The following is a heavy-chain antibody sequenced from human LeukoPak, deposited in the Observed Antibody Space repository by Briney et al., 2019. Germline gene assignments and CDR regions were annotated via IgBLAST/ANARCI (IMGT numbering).Heavy chain of an antibody. CDR1: GFTFSSYA. D-gene: IGHD2-15*01. Sequence: PGGSLRLSCAASGFTFSSYAMSWVRQAPGKGLEWVSAISGSGGSTYYADSVKGRFTISRDNSKNTLYLQMNSLRAEDTAVYYWAKEGGAEYCSGGSSYSFPSAEYSQHWGQGTLVTVS. V-gene: IGHV3-23*01. CDR3: AKEGGAEYCSGGSSYSFPSAEYSQH. CDR2: ISGSGGST. J-gene: IGHJ1*01.